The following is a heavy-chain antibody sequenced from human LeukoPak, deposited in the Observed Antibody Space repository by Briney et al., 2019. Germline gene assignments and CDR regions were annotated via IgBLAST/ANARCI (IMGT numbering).Heavy chain of an antibody. J-gene: IGHJ4*02. CDR3: ATRPGYRAFDY. Sequence: PGGSLRLSCAASGFTFSNYGMNWVRQAPGKGLEWVSVISDSGGKTHYADSVKGPFTISRDNSKNTLYLQMNSLRLEDTAVYYCATRPGYRAFDYWGQGTLVTVSS. CDR2: ISDSGGKT. CDR1: GFTFSNYG. D-gene: IGHD1-1*01. V-gene: IGHV3-23*01.